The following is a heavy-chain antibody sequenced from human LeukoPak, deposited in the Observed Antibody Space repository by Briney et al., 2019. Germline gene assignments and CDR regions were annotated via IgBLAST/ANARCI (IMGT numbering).Heavy chain of an antibody. CDR3: ARGSRGYDFWSGPEAAYYFDY. Sequence: GGSLRLSCAASGFTFSSYWMSWVRQVPGKGLECVANIKQDGSEKYYVDTVKGRFTISRDNTKNSLYLQMNSLRAEDTAVYYCARGSRGYDFWSGPEAAYYFDYWGQGTLVTVSS. D-gene: IGHD3-3*01. J-gene: IGHJ4*02. CDR2: IKQDGSEK. V-gene: IGHV3-7*01. CDR1: GFTFSSYW.